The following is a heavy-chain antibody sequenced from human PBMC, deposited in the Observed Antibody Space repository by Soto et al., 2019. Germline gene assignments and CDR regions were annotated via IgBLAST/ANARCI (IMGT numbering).Heavy chain of an antibody. Sequence: TSETLSLTCTASGASIRVHSYYWTGIRQPPGKGLEWIGSSYYSGTTYFNPSLKSRATISVDTSKNQFSLRLTSVTAAYTAISYCTRRSNWNDNYFDPWGPGALVTVSS. J-gene: IGHJ5*02. V-gene: IGHV4-39*01. CDR3: TRRSNWNDNYFDP. CDR2: SYYSGTT. CDR1: GASIRVHSYY. D-gene: IGHD1-20*01.